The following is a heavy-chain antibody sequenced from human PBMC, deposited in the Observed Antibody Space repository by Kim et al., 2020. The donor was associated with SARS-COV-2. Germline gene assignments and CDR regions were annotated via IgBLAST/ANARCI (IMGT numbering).Heavy chain of an antibody. CDR2: ISIDGSKT. D-gene: IGHD3-9*01. CDR3: ANLKTLGS. J-gene: IGHJ4*02. CDR1: GFTFSSYG. V-gene: IGHV3-30*18. Sequence: GGSLRLSCVASGFTFSSYGMHWVRQAPGKGLEWVALISIDGSKTYYADAVKGRFTISRDNSKNTLYLQMSSLRAEDTAVYYCANLKTLGSWGQGTLVTVSS.